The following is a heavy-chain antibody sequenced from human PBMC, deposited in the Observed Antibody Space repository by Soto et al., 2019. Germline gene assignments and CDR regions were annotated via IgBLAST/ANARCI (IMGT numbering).Heavy chain of an antibody. Sequence: GGSLRLSCAASGFTFSDYTMNWVRQAPGKGLEWVSSISAHSGYIYYVDSVKGRFTISRDNAKNLLYLQMNSLRAEDTAVYYCARSPVLLWFGEREGAFDIWGQGTMVTVSS. CDR1: GFTFSDYT. J-gene: IGHJ3*02. CDR3: ARSPVLLWFGEREGAFDI. D-gene: IGHD3-10*01. CDR2: ISAHSGYI. V-gene: IGHV3-21*01.